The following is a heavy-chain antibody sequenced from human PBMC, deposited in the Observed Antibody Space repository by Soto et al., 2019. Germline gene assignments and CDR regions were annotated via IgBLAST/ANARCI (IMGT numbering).Heavy chain of an antibody. D-gene: IGHD3-22*01. Sequence: PGESLKISCKGSGYSFTSYWIGWVRQMPGKGLEWMGIIYPGDSDTRYSPSFQGQVTISADKSISTAYLQWSSLKASDTAMYYCARQTYYYDSSGFYPQDYWGQGTLVTVSS. J-gene: IGHJ4*02. CDR2: IYPGDSDT. CDR1: GYSFTSYW. CDR3: ARQTYYYDSSGFYPQDY. V-gene: IGHV5-51*01.